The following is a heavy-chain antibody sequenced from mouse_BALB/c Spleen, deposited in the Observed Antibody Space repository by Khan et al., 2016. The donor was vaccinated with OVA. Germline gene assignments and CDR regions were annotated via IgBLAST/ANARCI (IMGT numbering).Heavy chain of an antibody. Sequence: DLVKPGASVKLSCKASGYTFTSYWINWIKQRPGQGLEWIGRIAPGSGSPYYNEMFKAKATLTVDTSSSTAYIQLSSLSSEDSAVYFCARENYYGTNCYARDYWGQGTSVTVSS. CDR1: GYTFTSYW. CDR2: IAPGSGSP. J-gene: IGHJ4*01. V-gene: IGHV1S41*01. CDR3: ARENYYGTNCYARDY. D-gene: IGHD1-1*01.